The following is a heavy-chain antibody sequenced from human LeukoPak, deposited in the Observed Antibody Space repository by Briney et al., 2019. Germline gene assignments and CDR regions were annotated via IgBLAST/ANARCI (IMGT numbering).Heavy chain of an antibody. CDR3: ARAGYCSSTSCYRTPIYYYYYMDV. Sequence: SETLSLTCTVSGGSISSYYWSWIRQPPGKGLEWIGYIYYSGSTYYNPSLKTRVTISVDTSKNQFSLKLSSVTAADTAVYYCARAGYCSSTSCYRTPIYYYYYMDVWGKGTTVTVSS. J-gene: IGHJ6*03. D-gene: IGHD2-2*02. V-gene: IGHV4-59*08. CDR2: IYYSGST. CDR1: GGSISSYY.